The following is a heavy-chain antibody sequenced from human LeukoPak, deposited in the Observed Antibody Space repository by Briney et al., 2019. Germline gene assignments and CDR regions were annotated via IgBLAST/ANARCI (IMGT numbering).Heavy chain of an antibody. CDR1: GFTFIGHN. Sequence: GGSLRLSCAASGFTFIGHNMNWVRQAPGKGLEWVSFVSISSGTIYYADSVKGRFRVSRDNAKSSLDLEMNSLRAEDTAVYYCARAMSTFGGVRNYFDSWGQGTPVTVSS. J-gene: IGHJ4*02. D-gene: IGHD3-16*01. V-gene: IGHV3-48*04. CDR3: ARAMSTFGGVRNYFDS. CDR2: VSISSGTI.